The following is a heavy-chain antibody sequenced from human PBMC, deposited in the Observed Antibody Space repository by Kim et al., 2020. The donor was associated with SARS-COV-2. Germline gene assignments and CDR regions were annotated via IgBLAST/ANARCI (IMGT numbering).Heavy chain of an antibody. D-gene: IGHD2-2*01. V-gene: IGHV3-30*04. J-gene: IGHJ4*02. CDR1: GFTFSSYA. CDR2: ISYDGSNK. Sequence: GGSLRLSCAASGFTFSSYAMHWVRQAPGKGLEWVAVISYDGSNKYYADSVKGRFTISRDNSKNTLYLQMNSLRAEDTAVYYCASSTRRDYWGQGTLFTVSS. CDR3: ASSTRRDY.